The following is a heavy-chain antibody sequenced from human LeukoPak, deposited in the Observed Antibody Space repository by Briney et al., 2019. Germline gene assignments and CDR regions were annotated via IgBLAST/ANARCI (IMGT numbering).Heavy chain of an antibody. J-gene: IGHJ4*02. D-gene: IGHD3-22*01. CDR2: IYSGGST. Sequence: PGGSLRLSCAASGFTVSSNYMSWVRQAPGKGLEWVSVIYSGGSTYYADSVKGRFTISRDNSKNTLYLQMNSLRAEDTAVYYCARGGQWYDSSGYYFDYWGQGTLVTVSS. V-gene: IGHV3-66*01. CDR1: GFTVSSNY. CDR3: ARGGQWYDSSGYYFDY.